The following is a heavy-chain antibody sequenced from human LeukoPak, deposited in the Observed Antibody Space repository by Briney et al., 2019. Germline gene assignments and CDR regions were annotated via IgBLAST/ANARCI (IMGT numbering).Heavy chain of an antibody. CDR1: GGSFSGYY. D-gene: IGHD3-22*01. V-gene: IGHV4-34*01. CDR2: INHPGST. Sequence: SETLSLTCAVYGGSFSGYYWSWIRQPPGKGLEWIGEINHPGSTNFNPSLKSRVTISVDTSKNQFSLKLSSVTAADTAVYYCARGYDSSGYVYYYYYMDVWGKGTTVTVSS. CDR3: ARGYDSSGYVYYYYYMDV. J-gene: IGHJ6*03.